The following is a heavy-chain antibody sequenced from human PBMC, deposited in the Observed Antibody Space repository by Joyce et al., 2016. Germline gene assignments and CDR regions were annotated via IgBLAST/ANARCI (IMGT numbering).Heavy chain of an antibody. CDR1: GFTFSNSV. CDR3: AAGDVGATDFYFYHMDV. V-gene: IGHV1-58*01. Sequence: QMQLVRSGPEVKKPGTSVKVSCKTSGFTFSNSVVQWVRQARGQRLEWIGWIDGCSGNTNYAQNLQERVTITRDMSTSTAYMELSSLTFEDTAVYYCAAGDVGATDFYFYHMDVWGKGTTVTVSS. J-gene: IGHJ6*03. D-gene: IGHD1-26*01. CDR2: IDGCSGNT.